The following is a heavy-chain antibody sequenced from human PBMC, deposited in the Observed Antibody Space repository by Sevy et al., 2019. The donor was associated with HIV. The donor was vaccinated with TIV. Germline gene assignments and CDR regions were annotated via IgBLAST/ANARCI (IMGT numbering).Heavy chain of an antibody. J-gene: IGHJ4*02. CDR1: RFTFSNYA. V-gene: IGHV3-23*01. D-gene: IGHD6-25*01. Sequence: GGSLILSCAASRFTFSNYAMAWVRHAPGKGLEWVSAISATGSSTNFADSVKGRFTVSKDNAKNTMALEMSSVRAEDTAIYYCAKACSSDWYFFDFWGQGTVVTVSS. CDR3: AKACSSDWYFFDF. CDR2: ISATGSST.